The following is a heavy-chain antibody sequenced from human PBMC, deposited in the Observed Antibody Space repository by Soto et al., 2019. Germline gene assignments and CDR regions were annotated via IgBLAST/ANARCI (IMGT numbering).Heavy chain of an antibody. J-gene: IGHJ6*02. CDR1: GYTFTGYY. V-gene: IGHV1-2*04. CDR3: ARAFGLDPESAGAYYYGMDV. CDR2: INPNSGGT. D-gene: IGHD1-1*01. Sequence: QVQLVQSGAEVKKPGASVKVSCKASGYTFTGYYMHWVRQAPGQGLEWMGWINPNSGGTNYAQKFQGWVTMTRDTSISTAYMELSRLRSDDTAVYYCARAFGLDPESAGAYYYGMDVWGQGTTVTVSS.